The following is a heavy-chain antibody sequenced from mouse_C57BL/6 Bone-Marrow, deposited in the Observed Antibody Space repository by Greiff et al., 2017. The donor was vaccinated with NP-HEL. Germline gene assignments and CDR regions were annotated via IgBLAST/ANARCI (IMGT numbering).Heavy chain of an antibody. CDR1: GYTFTSYW. CDR3: AKANWDFLFDY. D-gene: IGHD4-1*01. CDR2: IDPSDSYT. Sequence: QVQLQQPGAELVMPGASVKLSCKASGYTFTSYWMHWVKQRPGQGLEWIGEIDPSDSYTNYNQKFKGKSTLTVDKSSSTAYMQLSSLTSEDSAVYFCAKANWDFLFDYWGQGTTLTVSS. V-gene: IGHV1-69*01. J-gene: IGHJ2*01.